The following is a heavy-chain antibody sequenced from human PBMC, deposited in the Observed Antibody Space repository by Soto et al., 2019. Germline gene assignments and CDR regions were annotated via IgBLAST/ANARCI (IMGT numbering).Heavy chain of an antibody. D-gene: IGHD6-19*01. Sequence: EVQLLESGGGLVQPGGSLRLSCAASGFTFSSYAMSWVRQAPGKGLEWVSAISGSGGSTYYADSVKGQFTISRDNSNNAPYLQMNGRRAEDTAVYYCAKDHGAGADYGMDVWGQGTTVTVS. CDR2: ISGSGGST. V-gene: IGHV3-23*01. J-gene: IGHJ6*02. CDR1: GFTFSSYA. CDR3: AKDHGAGADYGMDV.